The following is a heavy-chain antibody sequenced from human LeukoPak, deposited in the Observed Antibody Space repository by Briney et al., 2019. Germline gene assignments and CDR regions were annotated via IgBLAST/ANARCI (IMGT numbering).Heavy chain of an antibody. D-gene: IGHD3-10*02. J-gene: IGHJ6*04. Sequence: GGSLRLSCAASGFTFSNYEMNWVRQAPGKGLDWVSYISSSGSTIYYADSVKGRFTISRDNAKNSLYLQMNSLRAEDTAVYYCAELGITMIGGVWGKGTTVTISS. CDR2: ISSSGSTI. CDR3: AELGITMIGGV. CDR1: GFTFSNYE. V-gene: IGHV3-48*03.